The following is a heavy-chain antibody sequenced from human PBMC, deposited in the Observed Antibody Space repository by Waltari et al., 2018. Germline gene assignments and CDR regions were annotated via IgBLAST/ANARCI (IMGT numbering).Heavy chain of an antibody. D-gene: IGHD6-13*01. J-gene: IGHJ4*02. V-gene: IGHV1-2*02. Sequence: QVQLVQPGAEVTRPGASVKVSCKASGYTFTGHYIHWIRQAPGQGLEWMGWINTNLGGTKFAQKFQGRITLTRDTSFTTAYMELRRLTFDDTAVYYCARSPPSYSSSWYFFEHWGQGTLVTVSS. CDR2: INTNLGGT. CDR3: ARSPPSYSSSWYFFEH. CDR1: GYTFTGHY.